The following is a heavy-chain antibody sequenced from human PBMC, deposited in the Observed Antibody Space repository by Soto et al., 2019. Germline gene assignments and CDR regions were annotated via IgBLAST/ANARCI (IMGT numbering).Heavy chain of an antibody. V-gene: IGHV1-69*13. D-gene: IGHD2-15*01. CDR1: GGTFSSSA. Sequence: SVKVSCKASGGTFSSSAISWVRQAPGQGLEWMGGIIPIFGTANYAQKFQGRVTITADESTSIAYMELSSLRSEDTAVYYCARQHCSGGSCYWANRYYYYGMDVWGQGTTVTVSS. J-gene: IGHJ6*02. CDR3: ARQHCSGGSCYWANRYYYYGMDV. CDR2: IIPIFGTA.